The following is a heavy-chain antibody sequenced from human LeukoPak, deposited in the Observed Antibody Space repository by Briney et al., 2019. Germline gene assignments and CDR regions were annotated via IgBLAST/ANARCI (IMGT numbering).Heavy chain of an antibody. Sequence: TSETLSLTCAVYGGSFSGYYWSWIRQPPGKGLEWIGEINDSGSTNYNPSLKSRVTISLDTSKNQFSLKLTSVTAADTAVYYCVQDPKYWGQGTLVTVSS. CDR1: GGSFSGYY. CDR3: VQDPKY. V-gene: IGHV4-34*01. CDR2: INDSGST. J-gene: IGHJ4*02.